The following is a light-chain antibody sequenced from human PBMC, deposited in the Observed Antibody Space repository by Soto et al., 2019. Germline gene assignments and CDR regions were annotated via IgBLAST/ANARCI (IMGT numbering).Light chain of an antibody. CDR1: QSVLHSSNNENS. CDR3: QQYYSTPRT. CDR2: RAS. J-gene: IGKJ1*01. V-gene: IGKV4-1*01. Sequence: DVVMTQSPDSLAVSLGERATINCKSSQSVLHSSNNENSVAWYQQKAGQRPKLLIYRASIRESGVPDRFSGSGSGTDFTLTISSLQAEDVAVYYCQQYYSTPRTFGQGTKVDIK.